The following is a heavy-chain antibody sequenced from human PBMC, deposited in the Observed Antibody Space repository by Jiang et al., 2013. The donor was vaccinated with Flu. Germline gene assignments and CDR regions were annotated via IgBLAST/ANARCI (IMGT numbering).Heavy chain of an antibody. Sequence: KGLEWVAVISYDGSNKYYADSVKGRFTISRDNSKNTLYLQMNSLRAEDTAVYYCARDSDFWSGYQYYFDYWGQGTLVTVSS. V-gene: IGHV3-30*04. J-gene: IGHJ4*02. D-gene: IGHD3-3*01. CDR2: ISYDGSNK. CDR3: ARDSDFWSGYQYYFDY.